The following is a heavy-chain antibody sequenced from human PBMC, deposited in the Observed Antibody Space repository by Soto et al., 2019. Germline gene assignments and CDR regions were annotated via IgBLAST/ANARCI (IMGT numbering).Heavy chain of an antibody. Sequence: QLQLQESSSGLVKPSQTLSLTCAVSGGSISSGGYSWSWIRQPPGKGLEWIGYIYHSGSTYYNPSLKSRVTISVDRSKNQFSLKLNSVTAADTAVYYCARVPGLWGRGTLVTVSS. CDR2: IYHSGST. CDR1: GGSISSGGYS. V-gene: IGHV4-30-2*01. CDR3: ARVPGL. J-gene: IGHJ2*01.